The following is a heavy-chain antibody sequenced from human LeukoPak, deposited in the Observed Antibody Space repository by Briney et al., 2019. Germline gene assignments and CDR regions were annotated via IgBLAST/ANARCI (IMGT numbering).Heavy chain of an antibody. Sequence: SETLSLTCTVSGGSISSSSYYWGWIRQPPGKGLEWIGSIYYSGSTYYNPSLKSRVTISVDTSKNQFSLKLSSVAAADTAVYYCARTLPVPAAIAYYYYGMDVWGQGTTVTVSS. CDR2: IYYSGST. CDR3: ARTLPVPAAIAYYYYGMDV. J-gene: IGHJ6*02. D-gene: IGHD2-2*01. V-gene: IGHV4-39*01. CDR1: GGSISSSSYY.